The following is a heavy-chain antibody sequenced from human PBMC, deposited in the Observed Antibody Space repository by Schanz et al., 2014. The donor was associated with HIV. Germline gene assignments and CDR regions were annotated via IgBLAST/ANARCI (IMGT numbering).Heavy chain of an antibody. V-gene: IGHV1-69*06. CDR1: GDTFSDYA. Sequence: QVQLVQSGAEVKKPGSSLKVSCKLSGDTFSDYAISWVRQAPGQGLEWMGGIIPLSGTPFYAQKFQGRVAITADKSTSAAYMELSSLRSEDTAVYYCVRGVIYYDSGSYYNYFDYWGQGTLVTVSS. CDR2: IIPLSGTP. J-gene: IGHJ4*02. CDR3: VRGVIYYDSGSYYNYFDY. D-gene: IGHD3-10*01.